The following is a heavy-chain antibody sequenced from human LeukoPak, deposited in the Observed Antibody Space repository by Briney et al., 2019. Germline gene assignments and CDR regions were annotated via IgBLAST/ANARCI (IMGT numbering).Heavy chain of an antibody. D-gene: IGHD1-26*01. CDR1: GGSISPYY. Sequence: SETLSLTCTVSGGSISPYYWSWVRQPPVKGLEWIGYIYYTGSTNYNPSLRSRVTISLDTSKTQFSLRLSSVTAADTAVYFCARQERGSYATYFDYWGQGTLVTVSS. CDR2: IYYTGST. V-gene: IGHV4-59*01. J-gene: IGHJ4*02. CDR3: ARQERGSYATYFDY.